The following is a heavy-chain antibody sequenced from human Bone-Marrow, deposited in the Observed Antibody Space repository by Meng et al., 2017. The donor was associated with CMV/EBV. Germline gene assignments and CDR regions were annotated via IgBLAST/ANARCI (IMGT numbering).Heavy chain of an antibody. V-gene: IGHV3-20*04. CDR3: ARRTYDFGSGYLFDY. D-gene: IGHD3-3*01. CDR1: GFTFSSYA. CDR2: INWNGGST. J-gene: IGHJ4*02. Sequence: GESLKISCAASGFTFSSYAMSWVRQAPGKGLEWVSGINWNGGSTGYADSVKGRFTISRDNAKNSLYLKMNSLRAEDTALYYRARRTYDFGSGYLFDYWGQGTLVTVSS.